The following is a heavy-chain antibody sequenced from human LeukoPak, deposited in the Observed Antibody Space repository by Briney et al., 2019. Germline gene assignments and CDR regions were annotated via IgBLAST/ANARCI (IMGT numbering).Heavy chain of an antibody. CDR2: IKSKTDGGIT. CDR3: TTDLSPTYYYGSGSYENDY. V-gene: IGHV3-15*01. Sequence: GGSLRLSCAASGFTFSNAWMSWVRQAPGKGLEWVGRIKSKTDGGITDYAAPVKGRFTISRDDSKNTLYLQMNSLKTEDTAVYYCTTDLSPTYYYGSGSYENDYWGQGTLVTVSS. J-gene: IGHJ4*02. D-gene: IGHD3-10*01. CDR1: GFTFSNAW.